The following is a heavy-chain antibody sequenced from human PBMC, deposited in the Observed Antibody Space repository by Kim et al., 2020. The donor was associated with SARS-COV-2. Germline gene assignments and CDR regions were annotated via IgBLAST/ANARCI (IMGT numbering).Heavy chain of an antibody. J-gene: IGHJ6*02. Sequence: SETLSLTCTVSGGSISSYYWSWIRQPPGKGLEWIGFIYYSGSTNYNPSLKSRVTMSVDTSKNHFSLKLTSVTAADTAVYFCARRPRANGMDVWGQGTTVTVSS. CDR1: GGSISSYY. CDR3: ARRPRANGMDV. V-gene: IGHV4-59*08. CDR2: IYYSGST.